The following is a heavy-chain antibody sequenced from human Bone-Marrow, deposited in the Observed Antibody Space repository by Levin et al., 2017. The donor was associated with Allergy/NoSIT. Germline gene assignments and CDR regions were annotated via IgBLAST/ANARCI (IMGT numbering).Heavy chain of an antibody. V-gene: IGHV4-59*01. CDR2: IYYSGST. J-gene: IGHJ6*02. CDR3: ARFGIAAAGRGDYGMDV. CDR1: GGSISSYY. Sequence: SETLSLTCTVSGGSISSYYWSWIRQPPGKGLEWIGYIYYSGSTNYNPSLKSRVTISVDTSKNQFSLKLSSVTAADTAVYYCARFGIAAAGRGDYGMDVWGQGTTVTVSS. D-gene: IGHD6-13*01.